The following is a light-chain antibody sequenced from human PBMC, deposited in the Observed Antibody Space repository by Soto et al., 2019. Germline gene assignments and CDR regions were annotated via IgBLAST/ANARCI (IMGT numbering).Light chain of an antibody. CDR3: QHRAAWPIT. J-gene: IGKJ4*01. V-gene: IGKV3-11*01. CDR1: QSVSGH. Sequence: EIMLTQSPATLSLSPGQRATLSCRTSQSVSGHLVWYQQKPGQPPRLLIYDAIFRAAGIPARFTGSGSGTYFTLTISSLEPEDFAVYYCQHRAAWPITFGGGTQVEIK. CDR2: DAI.